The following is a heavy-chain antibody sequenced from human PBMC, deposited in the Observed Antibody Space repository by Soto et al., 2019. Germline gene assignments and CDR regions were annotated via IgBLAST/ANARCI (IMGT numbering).Heavy chain of an antibody. V-gene: IGHV3-48*02. CDR2: ITSDTKTI. CDR1: GFMFSIYS. CDR3: ARSVEGHFDY. Sequence: EVQLVESGGDLVQREDSLRLSCVGYGFMFSIYSMNWVRQAPGKGLEWISYITSDTKTIKYADSVKGRFTISRDNAKNSVYLQMNSLRDEDTAVYYCARSVEGHFDYWGQGTVVTVSS. D-gene: IGHD6-19*01. J-gene: IGHJ4*02.